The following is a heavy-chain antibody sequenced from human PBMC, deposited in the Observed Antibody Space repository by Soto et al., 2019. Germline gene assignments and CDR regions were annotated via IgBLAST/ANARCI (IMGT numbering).Heavy chain of an antibody. CDR2: ISYDGSNK. V-gene: IGHV3-30*18. CDR1: GFTFSSYG. J-gene: IGHJ2*01. D-gene: IGHD4-17*01. Sequence: GGSLRLSCAASGFTFSSYGMHWVRQAPGKGLEWVAVISYDGSNKYYADSVKGRFTISRDNSKNTLYLQMNSLRAEDTAVYYCAKASYGDYASWYFDLWGRGTLVTVSS. CDR3: AKASYGDYASWYFDL.